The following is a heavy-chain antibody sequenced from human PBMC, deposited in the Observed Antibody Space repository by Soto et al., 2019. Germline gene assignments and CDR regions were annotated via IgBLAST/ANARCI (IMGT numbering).Heavy chain of an antibody. V-gene: IGHV4-34*01. CDR3: AGGPRYWSFAL. J-gene: IGHJ2*01. CDR1: GGSSRAYH. D-gene: IGHD1-20*01. Sequence: PSETLSLTCSVYGGSSRAYHWSWIRQPRGEGLEWIGAFSYSGSLNYNPSLKRRVAVSLDTSTDHFSLTMTSVTAADTGVYFCAGGPRYWSFALWGRGTLVTVSS. CDR2: FSYSGSL.